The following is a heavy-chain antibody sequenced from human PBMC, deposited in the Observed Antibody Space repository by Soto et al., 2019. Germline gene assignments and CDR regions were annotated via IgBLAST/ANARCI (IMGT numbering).Heavy chain of an antibody. CDR2: VXXXGXX. CDR3: AKDRNLHP. V-gene: IGHV3-53*01. Sequence: GGSLRLSCAASGFSVRDTFMTWVRQAPGKXLEXXSXVXXXGXXXYGDSVKGRFTISRDKATNKLYLQMRRLRAEDTAVYYCAKDRNLHPWGQGTLVTVSS. J-gene: IGHJ5*02. CDR1: GFSVRDTF.